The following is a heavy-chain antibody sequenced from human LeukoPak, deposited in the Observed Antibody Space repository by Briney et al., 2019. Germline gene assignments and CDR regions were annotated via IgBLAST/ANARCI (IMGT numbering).Heavy chain of an antibody. CDR2: INWNGGST. V-gene: IGHV3-20*04. Sequence: PGGSLRLSCAASGFTFDDYGMSWVRQAPGKGLEWVSGINWNGGSTGYADSVKGRFTISRDNAKNSLYLQMNSLRAEDTALYYCARARREADYYDSSGYSHWGQGTLVTVS. CDR1: GFTFDDYG. J-gene: IGHJ4*02. D-gene: IGHD3-22*01. CDR3: ARARREADYYDSSGYSH.